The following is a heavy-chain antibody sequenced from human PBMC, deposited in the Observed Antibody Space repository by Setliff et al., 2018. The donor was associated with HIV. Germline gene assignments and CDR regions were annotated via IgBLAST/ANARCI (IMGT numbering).Heavy chain of an antibody. CDR3: ARGTAPRPASVLEFLEWLFPNWFDP. V-gene: IGHV1-8*02. CDR1: GYNFTDYD. J-gene: IGHJ5*02. D-gene: IGHD3-3*02. Sequence: ASVKVSCKASGYNFTDYDINWVRQATGQRLEWMGWINPNNGNTGYAEKFQGRVTMTRDTSISTAYTGLSSLRSDDTAVYYCARGTAPRPASVLEFLEWLFPNWFDPWGQGTLVTVSS. CDR2: INPNNGNT.